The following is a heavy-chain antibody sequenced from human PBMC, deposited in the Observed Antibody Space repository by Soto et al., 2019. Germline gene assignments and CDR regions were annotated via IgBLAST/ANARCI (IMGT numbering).Heavy chain of an antibody. CDR2: ISWNSGSI. D-gene: IGHD4-17*01. J-gene: IGHJ4*02. Sequence: EVQLVESGVGLVQPGRSLRLSCAASGFTFDDYAMHWVRQAPGKGLEWVSGISWNSGSIGYADSVKGRFTISRDNAKNSLYLQMNSLRAEDTALYYCAKDPFFGYGGNSGFDYWGQGTLVTVSS. CDR1: GFTFDDYA. V-gene: IGHV3-9*01. CDR3: AKDPFFGYGGNSGFDY.